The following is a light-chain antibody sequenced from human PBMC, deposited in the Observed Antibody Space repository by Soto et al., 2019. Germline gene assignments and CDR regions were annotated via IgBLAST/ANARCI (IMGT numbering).Light chain of an antibody. Sequence: IPMTPSPSNRCASGGARVTIPCRASQSISSWLAWYQQKPGKAPKLLIYDASSLESGVPSRFSGSGSGTEFTLTISSLQPDDFATYYCQQYNSYSSTFGQGTKV. CDR2: DAS. CDR1: QSISSW. CDR3: QQYNSYSST. J-gene: IGKJ1*01. V-gene: IGKV1-5*01.